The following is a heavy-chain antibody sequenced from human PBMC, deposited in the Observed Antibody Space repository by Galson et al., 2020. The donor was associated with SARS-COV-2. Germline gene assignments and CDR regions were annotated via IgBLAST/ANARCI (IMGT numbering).Heavy chain of an antibody. Sequence: GESLKISCAASGFTFSRFAMHWVRQAPGKGLEWVAVSSYDGSTKYYADSVKGRFTISRDNSKNTVFLQMNSLRTEDTAVYYCARDYSGGGNDYWGQGAPVTVSS. V-gene: IGHV3-30*01. CDR2: SSYDGSTK. D-gene: IGHD5-18*01. J-gene: IGHJ4*02. CDR3: ARDYSGGGNDY. CDR1: GFTFSRFA.